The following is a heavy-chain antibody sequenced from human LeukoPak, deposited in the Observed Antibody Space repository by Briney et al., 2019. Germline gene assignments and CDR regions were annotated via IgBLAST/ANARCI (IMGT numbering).Heavy chain of an antibody. J-gene: IGHJ6*02. CDR3: ARGHYDILTGYYRGGYYYYGMDV. CDR2: INHSGST. Sequence: SETLSLTCAVYGGSFSGYYWSWIRQPPGKGLEWIGEINHSGSTNYNPSLKSRVTISVDTSKNQLSLKLSSVTAADTAVYYCARGHYDILTGYYRGGYYYYGMDVWGQGTTITVSS. D-gene: IGHD3-9*01. V-gene: IGHV4-34*01. CDR1: GGSFSGYY.